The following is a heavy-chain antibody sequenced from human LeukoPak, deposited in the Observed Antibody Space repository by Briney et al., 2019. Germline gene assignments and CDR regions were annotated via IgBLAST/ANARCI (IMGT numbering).Heavy chain of an antibody. CDR3: ARFPVTYYDFWSGSPGSDY. Sequence: ASVKVSCKASGYTFTCCSLHWLQQAPGQGLERMRWITLYNGNTNYAKKFQGRVTITRDMSLGTAYIELSSLRSEDSAVYYWARFPVTYYDFWSGSPGSDYWGQGTLVTVSS. J-gene: IGHJ4*02. D-gene: IGHD3-3*01. CDR2: ITLYNGNT. CDR1: GYTFTCCS. V-gene: IGHV1-68*01.